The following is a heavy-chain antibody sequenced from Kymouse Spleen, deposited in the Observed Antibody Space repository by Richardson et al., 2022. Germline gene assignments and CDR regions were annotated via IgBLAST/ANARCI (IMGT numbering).Heavy chain of an antibody. J-gene: IGHJ6*02. CDR3: AKKITMVRGVIPYYGMDV. CDR2: ISYDGSNK. Sequence: QVQLVESGGGVVQPGRSLRLSCAASGFTFSSYGMHWVRQAPGKGLEWVAVISYDGSNKYYADSVKGRFTISRDNSKNTLYLQMNSLRAEDTAVYYCAKKITMVRGVIPYYGMDVWGQGTTVTVSS. V-gene: IGHV3-30*18. D-gene: IGHD3-10*01. CDR1: GFTFSSYG.